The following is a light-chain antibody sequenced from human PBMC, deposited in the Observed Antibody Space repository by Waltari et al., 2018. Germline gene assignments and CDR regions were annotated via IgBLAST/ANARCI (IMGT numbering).Light chain of an antibody. CDR1: SSDAGGYNY. CDR2: DVT. Sequence: QSALTQPRSVSGSPVPAVTIFCTGASSDAGGYNYVTWYQQHPGKAPKLMIYDVTKRPSGVPYRFSASKSGNTASLTISGFQTEDEADYYCCSYAGTYTLIFGGGTKLTVL. V-gene: IGLV2-11*01. J-gene: IGLJ2*01. CDR3: CSYAGTYTLI.